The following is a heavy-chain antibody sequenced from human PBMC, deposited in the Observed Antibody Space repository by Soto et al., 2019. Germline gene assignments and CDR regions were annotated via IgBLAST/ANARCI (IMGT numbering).Heavy chain of an antibody. CDR2: IWYDGSNK. D-gene: IGHD3-16*01. CDR3: ARFHYDYVWGSFNYYYYGMDV. V-gene: IGHV3-33*01. Sequence: QVQLVESEGGVVQPGRSLRLSCAASGFTFSSYGMHWVRQAPGKGLEWVAVIWYDGSNKYYADSVKGRFTISRDNSKNTLYLQMNSLRAEDTAVYYCARFHYDYVWGSFNYYYYGMDVWGQGTTVTVSS. J-gene: IGHJ6*02. CDR1: GFTFSSYG.